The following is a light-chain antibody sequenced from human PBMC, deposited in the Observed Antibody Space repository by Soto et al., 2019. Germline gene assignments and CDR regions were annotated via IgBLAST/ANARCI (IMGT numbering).Light chain of an antibody. CDR3: QQYSSSLYT. V-gene: IGKV3-20*01. J-gene: IGKJ2*01. CDR1: QSVSSNY. Sequence: IVLTQSPGTLSLSPGERVTLSCRASQSVSSNYLAWYQHKPGQAPRLIIYGASARPTGIPDRFSGSGSGTDFTLTISRLEPEDFAVYYCQQYSSSLYTFGQGTKLEIK. CDR2: GAS.